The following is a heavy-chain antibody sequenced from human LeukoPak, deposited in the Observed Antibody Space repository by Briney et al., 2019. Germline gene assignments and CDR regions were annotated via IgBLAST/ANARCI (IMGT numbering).Heavy chain of an antibody. D-gene: IGHD5-18*01. V-gene: IGHV1-8*03. Sequence: ASVKVSCKASGYTFTSYDINWVRQATGQGLEWMGWMNPNSGNTGYAQKFQGRVTITRNTSISTAYMELSSLRSEDTAVYYCARDGDTATSPFDYWGQGTLVTVSS. CDR3: ARDGDTATSPFDY. CDR2: MNPNSGNT. CDR1: GYTFTSYD. J-gene: IGHJ4*02.